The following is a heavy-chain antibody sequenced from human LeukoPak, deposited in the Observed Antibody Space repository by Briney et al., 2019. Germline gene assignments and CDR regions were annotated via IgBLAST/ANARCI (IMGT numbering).Heavy chain of an antibody. D-gene: IGHD2-2*01. CDR1: GGSISSYY. CDR2: IYYSGST. CDR3: ASLKYPRGWFDP. Sequence: KASETLSLTCTVSGGSISSYYWSWIRQPPGKGLEWIRYIYYSGSTNYNPSLKSRVTISVDTSKNQFSLKLSSVTAADTAAYYCASLKYPRGWFDPWGQGTLVTVSS. V-gene: IGHV4-59*01. J-gene: IGHJ5*02.